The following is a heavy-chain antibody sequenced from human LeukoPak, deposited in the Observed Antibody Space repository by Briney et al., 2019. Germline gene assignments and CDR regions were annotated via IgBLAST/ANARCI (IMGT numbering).Heavy chain of an antibody. J-gene: IGHJ4*02. Sequence: PSQTLSLTCDISGDSVSSNSAAWNWIRQSPLRGLEWLGRTYYRSKWYNDYAVSVKSRITINPDTSKNQFSLQLNSVTPEGTAVYYCTRGAPVGSSREFDYWGQGTLVTVSS. CDR1: GDSVSSNSAA. V-gene: IGHV6-1*01. D-gene: IGHD5-24*01. CDR2: TYYRSKWYN. CDR3: TRGAPVGSSREFDY.